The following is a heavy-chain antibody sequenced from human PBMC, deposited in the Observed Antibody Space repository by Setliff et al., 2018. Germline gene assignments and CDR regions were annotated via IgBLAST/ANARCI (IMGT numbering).Heavy chain of an antibody. J-gene: IGHJ4*02. CDR3: ARQIDYGDFQYFDY. D-gene: IGHD4-17*01. CDR1: GGSISSSSYY. V-gene: IGHV4-39*01. CDR2: IYYSGST. Sequence: KTSETLSLTCTVSGGSISSSSYYWGWIRQPPGKGLEWIGSIYYSGSTYYNPSLKSRVTISVDTSKNQLSLKLNSVTAADTAVYYCARQIDYGDFQYFDYWGQGTLVTVSS.